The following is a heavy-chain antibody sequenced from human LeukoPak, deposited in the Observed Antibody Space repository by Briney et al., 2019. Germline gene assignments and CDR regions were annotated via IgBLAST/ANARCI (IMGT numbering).Heavy chain of an antibody. CDR1: GYTFTSYG. D-gene: IGHD3-10*01. Sequence: ASVKVSCKASGYTFTSYGISWVRQAPGQGLEWMGWISAYNGNTNYAQKLQGRVTMTTDTSTSTAYMELRSLRSDDTAVYYCARDMVRGVISPFPLDYWGQGTLVTVSS. CDR3: ARDMVRGVISPFPLDY. CDR2: ISAYNGNT. V-gene: IGHV1-18*01. J-gene: IGHJ4*02.